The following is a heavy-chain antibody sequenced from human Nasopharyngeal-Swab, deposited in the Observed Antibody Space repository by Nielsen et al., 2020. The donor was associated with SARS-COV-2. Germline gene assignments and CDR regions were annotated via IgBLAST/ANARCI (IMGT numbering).Heavy chain of an antibody. J-gene: IGHJ4*02. D-gene: IGHD3-22*01. CDR2: IDPSDSYT. V-gene: IGHV5-10-1*01. CDR3: TRSYYYDSSGYYFDY. Sequence: GESLKISCKGSGYSFTSYWINWVRQMPGKGLEWMGRIDPSDSYTNYSPSFQGHVTVSADKSISTAYLQWSSLKASDTAMYYCTRSYYYDSSGYYFDYWGQGTLVTVSS. CDR1: GYSFTSYW.